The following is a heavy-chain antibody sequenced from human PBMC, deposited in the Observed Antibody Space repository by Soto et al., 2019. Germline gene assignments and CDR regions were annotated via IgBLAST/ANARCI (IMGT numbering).Heavy chain of an antibody. V-gene: IGHV3-64*01. CDR3: ARGGYSGYDLFVVSY. J-gene: IGHJ4*02. D-gene: IGHD5-12*01. Sequence: GGSLRLSCAASGFTFSSYAMHWVRQAPGKGLEYVSAISSNGGSTYYANSVKGRFTISRDNSKNTLYLQMGSLRAEDMAVYYCARGGYSGYDLFVVSYWGQGTLVTVSS. CDR2: ISSNGGST. CDR1: GFTFSSYA.